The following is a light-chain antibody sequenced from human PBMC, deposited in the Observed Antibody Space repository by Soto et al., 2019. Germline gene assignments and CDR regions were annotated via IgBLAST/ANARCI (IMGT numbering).Light chain of an antibody. Sequence: QPVLTQSPSASASLGASVKHTCTLSSGHSSNAIAWHQQQPEKGPRYLMKLNSDGSHSKGDGIPDRFSGSSSGAERYLTISSLQSEDEADYYCQTWGTGIVVFGGGTKLTVL. J-gene: IGLJ2*01. CDR1: SGHSSNA. V-gene: IGLV4-69*01. CDR3: QTWGTGIVV. CDR2: LNSDGSH.